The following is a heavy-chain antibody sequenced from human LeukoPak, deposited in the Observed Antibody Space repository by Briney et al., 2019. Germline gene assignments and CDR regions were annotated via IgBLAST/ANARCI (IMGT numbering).Heavy chain of an antibody. J-gene: IGHJ5*02. D-gene: IGHD5-24*01. CDR3: ARDVKGPLIGWEATRGEFDP. CDR2: IRYDGSNK. CDR1: GFTFSSYG. V-gene: IGHV3-30*02. Sequence: GGSPRLSCAASGFTFSSYGMHWVRQAPGKGLEWVAFIRYDGSNKYYADSVKGRFTIPRDNSKNTLYLQMNSLRAEDTAVYYCARDVKGPLIGWEATRGEFDPWGQGTLVTVSS.